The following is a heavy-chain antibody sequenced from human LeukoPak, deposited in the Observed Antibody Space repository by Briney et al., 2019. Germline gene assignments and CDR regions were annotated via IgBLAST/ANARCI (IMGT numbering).Heavy chain of an antibody. Sequence: SETLSLTCTVSRGSVSSSTYYWGWIRQPPGKGLEWIGSIYSRGNTFYNPSLKSRVTMSVDTSKNQFSLKVSSVTAADTAVYYCARDRYYYGSGSYPYMDVWGRGTTVTISS. CDR3: ARDRYYYGSGSYPYMDV. CDR1: RGSVSSSTYY. CDR2: IYSRGNT. D-gene: IGHD3-10*01. V-gene: IGHV4-39*07. J-gene: IGHJ6*03.